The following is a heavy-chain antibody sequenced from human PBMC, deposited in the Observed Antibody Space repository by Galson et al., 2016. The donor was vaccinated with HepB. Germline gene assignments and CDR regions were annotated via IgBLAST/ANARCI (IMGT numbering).Heavy chain of an antibody. CDR1: GFTFSRYW. CDR3: ARDGRRGYDMDV. J-gene: IGHJ6*02. V-gene: IGHV3-48*02. Sequence: SLRLSCAASGFTFSRYWMSWVRQAPGKGLEWVSYIASNRRTIYYADSARGRFTISRDNAKNSLYLQMNSLRDEDTAVYYCARDGRRGYDMDVWGQGTTVTVSS. CDR2: IASNRRTI.